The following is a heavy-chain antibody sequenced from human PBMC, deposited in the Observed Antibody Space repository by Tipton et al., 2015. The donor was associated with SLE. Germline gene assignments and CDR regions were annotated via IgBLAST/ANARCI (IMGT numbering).Heavy chain of an antibody. CDR1: GGSFSGYY. CDR2: INHSGST. J-gene: IGHJ4*02. CDR3: ATDYDFWSGHLGY. D-gene: IGHD3-3*01. V-gene: IGHV4-34*01. Sequence: LRLSCAVYGGSFSGYYWSWIRQPPGKGLEWIGEINHSGSTNYNPSLKSRVTISVDTSKNQFSLKLSSVTAADTAVYYCATDYDFWSGHLGYWGQGTLVTVSS.